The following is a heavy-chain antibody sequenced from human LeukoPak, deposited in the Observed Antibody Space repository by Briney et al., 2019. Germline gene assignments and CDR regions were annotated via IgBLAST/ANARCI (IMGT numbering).Heavy chain of an antibody. CDR1: GFTFSEYY. CDR2: ISPGGSTI. Sequence: GGSLRLSCAASGFTFSEYYMTWIRQAPGKGLEWLSYISPGGSTIYYADSMKGRLTISRDNAKKSLDLQMNSLRAENTAVYYCARHRESSSMSWAFDYWGQGTLVTVSS. V-gene: IGHV3-11*04. J-gene: IGHJ4*02. CDR3: ARHRESSSMSWAFDY. D-gene: IGHD6-6*01.